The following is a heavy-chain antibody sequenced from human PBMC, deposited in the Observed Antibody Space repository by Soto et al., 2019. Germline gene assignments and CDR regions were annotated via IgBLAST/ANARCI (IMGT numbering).Heavy chain of an antibody. J-gene: IGHJ5*02. Sequence: EVHLLDSGGGLVQPGGSLRLSCAASGFTFRTYAMSWVRQAPGKGLEWVSTISDSGTTYYANSVKGRFTISRENSRNTLDLQMNSLRVEDTAVYYCAKGGEGSCSRTSCLYFSDSWGQGTLVTVSS. D-gene: IGHD2-2*01. CDR3: AKGGEGSCSRTSCLYFSDS. CDR1: GFTFRTYA. CDR2: ISDSGTT. V-gene: IGHV3-23*01.